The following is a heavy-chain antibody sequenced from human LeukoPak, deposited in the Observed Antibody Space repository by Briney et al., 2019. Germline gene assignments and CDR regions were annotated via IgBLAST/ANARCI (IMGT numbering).Heavy chain of an antibody. J-gene: IGHJ4*02. Sequence: GSVKVSCKASGYTFTGYYMHWVRQAPGQGLEWMGWINPNSGGTNYAQKFQGRVTMTRDTSISTAYMELSRLRSDDTAVYYCGRNGYCSSTSCFSSFDYGGREPLVTVPS. CDR1: GYTFTGYY. V-gene: IGHV1-2*02. CDR3: GRNGYCSSTSCFSSFDY. D-gene: IGHD2-2*03. CDR2: INPNSGGT.